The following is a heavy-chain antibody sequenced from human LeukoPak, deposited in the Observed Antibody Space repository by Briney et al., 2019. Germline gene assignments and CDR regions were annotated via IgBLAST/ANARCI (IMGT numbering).Heavy chain of an antibody. D-gene: IGHD3-22*01. CDR1: GYSSNSDYY. J-gene: IGHJ4*02. V-gene: IGHV4-38-2*01. CDR2: IYHSGST. Sequence: SETLSLTCAVSGYSSNSDYYWGWIRQPPGKGLEWIGSIYHSGSTYYNPSLKSRVTISVDTSKNRFSLKLSSVTAADTAVYYCASYNSGYRFDYWGQGTLVTVSS. CDR3: ASYNSGYRFDY.